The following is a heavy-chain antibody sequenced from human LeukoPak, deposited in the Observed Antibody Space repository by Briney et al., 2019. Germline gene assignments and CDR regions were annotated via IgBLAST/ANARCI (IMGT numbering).Heavy chain of an antibody. CDR3: AREAVAGAFDL. Sequence: PGGSLRLSCATSGFNFHEFYMSWIRQAPGKGLEWVADIGGSGNIVSYGESVRGRFAISRDFATDSLYLQMDSLRAEDTAVYYCAREAVAGAFDLWGQGTLVTVSS. V-gene: IGHV3-11*01. J-gene: IGHJ5*02. CDR2: IGGSGNIV. D-gene: IGHD6-19*01. CDR1: GFNFHEFY.